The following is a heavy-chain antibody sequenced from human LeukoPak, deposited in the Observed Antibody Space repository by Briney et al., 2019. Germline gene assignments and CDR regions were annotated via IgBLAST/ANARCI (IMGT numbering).Heavy chain of an antibody. D-gene: IGHD2-2*01. CDR2: IKRDGSEK. V-gene: IGHV3-7*01. CDR1: GFTFSSYL. J-gene: IGHJ6*02. CDR3: ARDGDIVVVPAAIGYYGMDV. Sequence: GGSLRLSCAASGFTFSSYLMSWVRQAPGKGLEWVANIKRDGSEKYYVDSVKGRFTISRDNAKNSLYLQMNSLRAEDTAVYYCARDGDIVVVPAAIGYYGMDVWGQGTTVTVSS.